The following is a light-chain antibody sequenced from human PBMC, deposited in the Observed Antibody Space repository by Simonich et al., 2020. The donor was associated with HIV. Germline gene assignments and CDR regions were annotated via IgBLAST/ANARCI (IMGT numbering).Light chain of an antibody. V-gene: IGKV3-11*01. Sequence: EIVLTQSPGTLSLSPGERATLSCRASQSVSSYLAWYQQKPGQAPRLLIYDASNRATGIPARLSGSGSGTDFTLTISSLEPEDFAVYYCQQRSNWPSMYTFGQGTKLEIK. CDR1: QSVSSY. J-gene: IGKJ2*01. CDR2: DAS. CDR3: QQRSNWPSMYT.